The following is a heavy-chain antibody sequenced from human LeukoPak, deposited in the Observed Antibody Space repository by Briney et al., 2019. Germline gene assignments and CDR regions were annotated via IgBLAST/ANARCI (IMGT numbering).Heavy chain of an antibody. Sequence: GGSLRLSRAASGCTFSKLAMTWVRQAPGKGLEWLAGISCRGRHTFYADSVEGRFPITRHNSKRTFLWEVNSQRGEDSAVYYCAKGMDERDTAMVTWGQGALVTDS. V-gene: IGHV3-23*01. CDR1: GCTFSKLA. CDR3: AKGMDERDTAMVT. J-gene: IGHJ4*02. D-gene: IGHD5-18*01. CDR2: ISCRGRHT.